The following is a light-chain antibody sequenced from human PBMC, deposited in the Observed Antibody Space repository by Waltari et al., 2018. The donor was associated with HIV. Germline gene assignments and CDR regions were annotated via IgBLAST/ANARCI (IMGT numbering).Light chain of an antibody. CDR1: SSDVGGYNY. V-gene: IGLV2-8*01. CDR3: SSYAGSNNVI. CDR2: AVS. Sequence: QSALTQPPSASGSPGQSVTISCTGTSSDVGGYNYVSWYQQHPGKAPNLMIYAVSKRPSGVPDRFSGSKSGNTASLTVSGLQAEDEAEYYCSSYAGSNNVIFGGGTKLTVL. J-gene: IGLJ2*01.